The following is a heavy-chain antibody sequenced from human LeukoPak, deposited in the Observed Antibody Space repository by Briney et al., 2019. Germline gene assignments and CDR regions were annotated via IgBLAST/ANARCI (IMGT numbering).Heavy chain of an antibody. CDR2: ISYDGSNK. V-gene: IGHV3-30*03. CDR3: AADSSGWSS. D-gene: IGHD6-19*01. J-gene: IGHJ4*02. Sequence: GSLRLSFAASGFTFSSYGMHWVRQAPGKGLEWVAVISYDGSNKYYADSVKGRFTISRDNSKNTLYLQMNSLRAEDTAVYYCAADSSGWSSWGQGTLVTVSS. CDR1: GFTFSSYG.